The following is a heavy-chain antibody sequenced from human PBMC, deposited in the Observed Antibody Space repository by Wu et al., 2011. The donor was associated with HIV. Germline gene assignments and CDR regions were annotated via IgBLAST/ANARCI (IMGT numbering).Heavy chain of an antibody. CDR2: ISPYNGNI. V-gene: IGHV1-18*01. J-gene: IGHJ6*02. CDR3: ARDLPCGVPPQYCTSTQCGVCYYYGMDV. D-gene: IGHD2/OR15-2a*01. Sequence: QVRAGAVVEAEVKEAGASVKVSCKASGYTLISYGISWVRQAPGQGLEWMGWISPYNGNINYAQKLQGRVTMTTDTSTGTAYMELRSLRSDDTAVYYCARDLPCGVPPQYCTSTQCGVCYYYGMDVWGQGTTVTVSS. CDR1: GYTLISYG.